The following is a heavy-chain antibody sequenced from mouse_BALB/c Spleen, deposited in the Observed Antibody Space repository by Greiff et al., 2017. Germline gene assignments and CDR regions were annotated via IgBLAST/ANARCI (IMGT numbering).Heavy chain of an antibody. V-gene: IGHV1-26*01. CDR2: INPYNGAT. CDR1: GYSFTGYY. J-gene: IGHJ3*01. Sequence: EVQLHQSGPELVKPGASVKISCKASGYSFTGYYMHWVKQSHVKSLEWIGRINPYNGATSYNQNFKDKASLTVDKSSSTAYMELHSLTSEDSAVYYCARGVDYDERAAWFAYWGQGTLVTVSA. CDR3: ARGVDYDERAAWFAY. D-gene: IGHD2-4*01.